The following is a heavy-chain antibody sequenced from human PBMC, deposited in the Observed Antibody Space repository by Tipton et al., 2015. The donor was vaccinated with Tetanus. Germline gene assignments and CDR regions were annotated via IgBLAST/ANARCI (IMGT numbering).Heavy chain of an antibody. D-gene: IGHD2-15*01. V-gene: IGHV4-59*01. Sequence: TLSLTCTVSGASISTYYWSWIRQPPGKGLEWIGYIYYSGSTNYNPSLKGRVTISVDTPKNQFSLKLSSVTAADTAVYYCARDRTICSGGSCYGIPGAFDIWGQGTMVTVSS. CDR3: ARDRTICSGGSCYGIPGAFDI. CDR1: GASISTYY. J-gene: IGHJ3*02. CDR2: IYYSGST.